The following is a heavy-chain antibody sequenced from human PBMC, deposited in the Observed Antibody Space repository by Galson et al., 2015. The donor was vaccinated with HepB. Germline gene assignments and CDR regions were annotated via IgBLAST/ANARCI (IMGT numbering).Heavy chain of an antibody. Sequence: TLSLTCTVSGDSMNNHQWAWIRQPPGKRLEWIGSLFYSGTTSYNPSLRSRVILSGDTSKNQFSLKAKSLSAADTAVYYCARDSRMGSFDIWGLGTLVSVSS. J-gene: IGHJ3*02. CDR3: ARDSRMGSFDI. CDR2: LFYSGTT. V-gene: IGHV4-59*11. CDR1: GDSMNNHQ.